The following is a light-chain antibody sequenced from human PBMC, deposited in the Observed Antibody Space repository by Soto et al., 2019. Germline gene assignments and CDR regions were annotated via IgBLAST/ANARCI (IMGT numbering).Light chain of an antibody. V-gene: IGLV2-14*01. Sequence: QSALTQPASVSGSPGQSITIPCTGTSSDVGGYNYVSWYQQHPGKAPKLMINEVSNRPSGVSNRFSGSKSGNTACLTISGIQAEDEADYYCSSYTSSSTWVFGGGTKLTVL. CDR2: EVS. CDR3: SSYTSSSTWV. J-gene: IGLJ3*02. CDR1: SSDVGGYNY.